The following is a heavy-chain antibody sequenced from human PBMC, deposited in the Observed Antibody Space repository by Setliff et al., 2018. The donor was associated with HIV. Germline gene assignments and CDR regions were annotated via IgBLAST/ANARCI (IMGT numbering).Heavy chain of an antibody. J-gene: IGHJ4*02. D-gene: IGHD6-13*01. Sequence: PSQTLSLTCAISGDSVSNYSAAWNWIRQSPSRGLEWLGRTFHRSTWYSDYAESVRSRITINPDTSKNQLSLQLHSVTPEDTAVYYCARSITTAGTVFDYWGQGTLVTVSS. CDR3: ARSITTAGTVFDY. CDR1: GDSVSNYSAA. V-gene: IGHV6-1*01. CDR2: TFHRSTWYS.